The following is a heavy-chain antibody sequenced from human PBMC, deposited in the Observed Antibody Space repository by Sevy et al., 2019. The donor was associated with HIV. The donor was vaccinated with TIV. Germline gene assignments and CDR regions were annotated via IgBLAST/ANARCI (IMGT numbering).Heavy chain of an antibody. D-gene: IGHD1-26*01. J-gene: IGHJ6*02. V-gene: IGHV3-30*18. CDR3: AQVGGSKCELFGFYAMHV. Sequence: GGSLRLSCAASGISFNNYGMHWVRRAPGKGLEWLAVISYDGTNQYYADSVKGRFTISRDDSKNTLYLQMNSLRVEDTAVYYCAQVGGSKCELFGFYAMHVCGQGTTVTVSS. CDR2: ISYDGTNQ. CDR1: GISFNNYG.